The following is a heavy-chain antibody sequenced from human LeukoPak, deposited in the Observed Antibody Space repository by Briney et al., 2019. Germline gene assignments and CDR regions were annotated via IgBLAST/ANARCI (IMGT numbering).Heavy chain of an antibody. CDR2: ISAYNGNT. J-gene: IGHJ3*02. Sequence: GASVKVSCKASGYTFTSYGISWVRQAPGQGLEWMGWISAYNGNTNYAQKLQGRVTMTTDTSTSTAYMELRSLRSDDTAVYSCAREFWPLGYCSSTGCHDAFDIWGQGTMVTVSS. D-gene: IGHD2-2*01. V-gene: IGHV1-18*01. CDR1: GYTFTSYG. CDR3: AREFWPLGYCSSTGCHDAFDI.